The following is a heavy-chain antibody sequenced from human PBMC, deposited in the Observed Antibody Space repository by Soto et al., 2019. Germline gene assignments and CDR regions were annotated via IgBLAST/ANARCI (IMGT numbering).Heavy chain of an antibody. CDR3: ASSLGDSSSWFDY. Sequence: PSETLSLTCAVYGGSFSGYYWSWIRQPPGKGLEWIGEINHSGSTNYNPSLKSRVTISVDTSKNQFSLKLSYVTAADTAVYYCASSLGDSSSWFDYWGQGTLVTVSS. J-gene: IGHJ5*01. V-gene: IGHV4-34*01. CDR2: INHSGST. CDR1: GGSFSGYY. D-gene: IGHD6-13*01.